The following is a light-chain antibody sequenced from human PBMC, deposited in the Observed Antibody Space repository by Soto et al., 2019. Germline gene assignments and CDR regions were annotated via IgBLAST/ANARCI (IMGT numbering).Light chain of an antibody. J-gene: IGLJ1*01. CDR2: DVF. CDR3: QSYDSSLSGSYV. Sequence: QSALTQPPSASGSPGQSVTISCTGTSGDVGGYNYVSWYQQHPGKAPRVMIYDVFKRPSGVPDRFSGSKSGTSASLAITGLQAEDEADYYCQSYDSSLSGSYVFGTGTQLTVL. V-gene: IGLV2-8*01. CDR1: SGDVGGYNY.